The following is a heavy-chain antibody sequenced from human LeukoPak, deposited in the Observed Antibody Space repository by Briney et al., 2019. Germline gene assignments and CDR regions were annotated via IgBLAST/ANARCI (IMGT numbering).Heavy chain of an antibody. CDR2: IYHSGST. Sequence: SETLSLTCAVSGYSISSGYYWGWIRPPPGKGLEGIGRIYHSGSTYYNPSLKSRLTISLDPSKPPFPLKLTSLTAADTAVYYCARGVGCSGGSCYPYYYYYYGMDVWGKGTTVTVSS. D-gene: IGHD2-15*01. CDR1: GYSISSGYY. CDR3: ARGVGCSGGSCYPYYYYYYGMDV. J-gene: IGHJ6*04. V-gene: IGHV4-38-2*01.